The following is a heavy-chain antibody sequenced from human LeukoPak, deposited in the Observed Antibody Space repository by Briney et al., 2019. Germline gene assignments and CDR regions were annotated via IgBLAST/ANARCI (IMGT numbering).Heavy chain of an antibody. Sequence: ASVEVSCKASGYTFTSYGISWVRQAPGQGLEWMGWISAYNGNTNYAQKLQGRVTMTTDTSTSTAYMELRSLRSDDTAVYYCAREQYQLLDLPRADYWGQGTLVTVSS. D-gene: IGHD2-2*01. CDR3: AREQYQLLDLPRADY. CDR2: ISAYNGNT. V-gene: IGHV1-18*01. CDR1: GYTFTSYG. J-gene: IGHJ4*02.